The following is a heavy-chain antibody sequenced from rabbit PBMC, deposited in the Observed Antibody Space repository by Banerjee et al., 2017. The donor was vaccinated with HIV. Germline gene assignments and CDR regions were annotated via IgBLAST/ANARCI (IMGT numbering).Heavy chain of an antibody. D-gene: IGHD4-2*01. CDR2: IYAGDGNT. CDR3: ARRADYAGGGNFNL. V-gene: IGHV1S45*01. J-gene: IGHJ4*01. Sequence: QEQLVESGGGLVQPEGSLTLTCTASGFSFSSNYWICWVRQAPGRGLELIGCIYAGDGNTYYASWAKGRFTISKTSSTTVTLQMTSLTAADTATYFCARRADYAGGGNFNLWGQGTLVTVS. CDR1: GFSFSSNYW.